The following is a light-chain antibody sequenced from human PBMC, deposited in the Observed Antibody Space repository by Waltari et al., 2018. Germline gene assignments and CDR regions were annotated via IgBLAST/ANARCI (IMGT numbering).Light chain of an antibody. Sequence: QSALPQPPPLSGSPGQSITTPCTGTRSDVLNLNFLSWYQTHPGEAPKLIIYEGSKRPSWVSDRFSGSKSGYTASLTISGLQAEDEADYYCCSYGFSVVFGGGTKLTVL. J-gene: IGLJ3*02. CDR3: CSYGFSVV. CDR1: RSDVLNLNF. V-gene: IGLV2-23*01. CDR2: EGS.